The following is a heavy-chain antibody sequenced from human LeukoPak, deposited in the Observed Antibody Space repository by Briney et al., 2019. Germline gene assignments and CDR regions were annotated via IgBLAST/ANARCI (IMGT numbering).Heavy chain of an antibody. V-gene: IGHV1-2*02. D-gene: IGHD1-26*01. CDR2: INPNSGGT. J-gene: IGHJ4*02. CDR1: GYTFTGYY. Sequence: ASVKVSCKASGYTFTGYYMRWVRQAPGQGLEWMGWINPNSGGTNYAQKLQGRVTMTTDTSTSTAYMELRSLRSDDTAVYYCARDLGRSGSYENFDYWGQGTLVTVSS. CDR3: ARDLGRSGSYENFDY.